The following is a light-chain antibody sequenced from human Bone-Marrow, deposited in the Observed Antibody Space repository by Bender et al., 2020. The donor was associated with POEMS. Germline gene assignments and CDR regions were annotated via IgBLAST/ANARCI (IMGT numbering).Light chain of an antibody. J-gene: IGLJ3*02. V-gene: IGLV2-8*01. Sequence: QSALTQPPSASGSPGQSVTISCTGTSSDVGGYKYVSWYQQHPGKAPKLMIYDVSNRPSGVPDRFSGSKSANTASLTISGLQAEDEADYYCTAYAGTRNLGVFGGGTKLPIL. CDR1: SSDVGGYKY. CDR2: DVS. CDR3: TAYAGTRNLGV.